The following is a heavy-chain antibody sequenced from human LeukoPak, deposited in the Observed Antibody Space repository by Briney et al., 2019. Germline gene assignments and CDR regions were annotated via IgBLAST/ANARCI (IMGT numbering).Heavy chain of an antibody. J-gene: IGHJ5*02. V-gene: IGHV4-59*01. D-gene: IGHD5-12*01. Sequence: SETLPLTCTVSGGSISSYYWSWIRQPPGKGLEWIGYIYYSGSTNYNPSLKSRVTISVDTSKNQFSLKLSSVTAADTAVYYCARGLSGYDYSNWFDPWGQGTLVTVSS. CDR3: ARGLSGYDYSNWFDP. CDR1: GGSISSYY. CDR2: IYYSGST.